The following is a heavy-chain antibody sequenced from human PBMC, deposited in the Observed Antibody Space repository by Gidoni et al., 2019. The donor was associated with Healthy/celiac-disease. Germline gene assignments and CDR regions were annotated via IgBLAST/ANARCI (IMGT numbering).Heavy chain of an antibody. CDR2: INHSGST. D-gene: IGHD3-10*01. J-gene: IGHJ4*02. CDR3: ARARGYYGSGSYTFDY. CDR1: GGSFSGYY. Sequence: QVQLQQWGAGLLKPSETLSLTCAVYGGSFSGYYCSWLRQPPGKGLEWIGEINHSGSTTYNPSLQSRVTISVDTSKNQFSLKLSSVTAADTAVYYCARARGYYGSGSYTFDYWGQGTLVTVSS. V-gene: IGHV4-34*01.